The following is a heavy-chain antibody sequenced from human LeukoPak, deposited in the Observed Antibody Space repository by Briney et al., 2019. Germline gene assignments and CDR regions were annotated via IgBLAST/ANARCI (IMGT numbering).Heavy chain of an antibody. D-gene: IGHD3-22*01. CDR3: AKDPGEGCYYDSSGYYDY. J-gene: IGHJ4*02. V-gene: IGHV3-30*18. CDR1: GFTFSSYG. CDR2: ISYDGSNK. Sequence: GGSLRLSCAASGFTFSSYGMHWVRQAPGKGLEWVAVISYDGSNKYYADSVKGRFTISRDNSKNTLYLQMNSLRAEDTAVYYCAKDPGEGCYYDSSGYYDYWGQGTLVTVSS.